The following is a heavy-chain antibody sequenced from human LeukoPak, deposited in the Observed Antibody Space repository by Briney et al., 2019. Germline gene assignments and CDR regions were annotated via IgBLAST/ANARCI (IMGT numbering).Heavy chain of an antibody. J-gene: IGHJ4*02. V-gene: IGHV3-30-3*01. D-gene: IGHD3-3*01. CDR1: AFTSSSYA. CDR2: ISYDGSNT. Sequence: PGRSLRLSCAASAFTSSSYAMHWVRQAPGKGREWVAVISYDGSNTYYADSVKGPLTISRDNSKNTLYLQMNSLRAEDTAVYYCARVTITIFGAIDYWGQGTLVTVSS. CDR3: ARVTITIFGAIDY.